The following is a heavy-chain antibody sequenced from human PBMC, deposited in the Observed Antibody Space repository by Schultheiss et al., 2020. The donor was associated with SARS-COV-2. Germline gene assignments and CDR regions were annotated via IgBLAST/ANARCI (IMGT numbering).Heavy chain of an antibody. D-gene: IGHD3-22*01. CDR1: GFSLSNARMG. V-gene: IGHV2-26*01. J-gene: IGHJ4*02. CDR2: IFSNDEK. CDR3: ALLDSSGYFFPDY. Sequence: SGPTLVKPTQTLTLTCTVSGFSLSNARMGVSWIRQPPGKALEWLAHIFSNDEKSYSTSLKSRLTISKDTSKSQVVLTMTNMDPVDTATYYCALLDSSGYFFPDYWGQGTLVTVSS.